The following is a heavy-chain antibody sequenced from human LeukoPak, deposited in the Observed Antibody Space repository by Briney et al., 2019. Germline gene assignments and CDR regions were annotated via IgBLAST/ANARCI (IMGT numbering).Heavy chain of an antibody. J-gene: IGHJ4*02. CDR3: AREGRGGHNFDS. CDR2: INYSGST. V-gene: IGHV4-34*01. CDR1: DESFSGYY. Sequence: SETLSLTCAVSDESFSGYYWNWLRQPPGRSLEWIGEINYSGSTQYHPALKSRVTMSVDKSKKQVSLKLRSVTVADTAVYYCAREGRGGHNFDSWGQGTLAIVSS. D-gene: IGHD2-15*01.